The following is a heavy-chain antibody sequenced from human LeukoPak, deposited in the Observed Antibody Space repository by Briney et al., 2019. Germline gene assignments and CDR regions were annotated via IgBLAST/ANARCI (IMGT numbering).Heavy chain of an antibody. V-gene: IGHV4-34*01. D-gene: IGHD6-13*01. CDR2: INHSGST. J-gene: IGHJ5*02. CDR3: ARGAIAAAGTTWFDP. Sequence: SETLSLTCAVYGGSFSGYYWSWIRQPPGKGLEWIGEINHSGSTNYNPSLKSRVTISVDTSKNQFSLKLSSVTAADTAVYYCARGAIAAAGTTWFDPWGQETLVTVSS. CDR1: GGSFSGYY.